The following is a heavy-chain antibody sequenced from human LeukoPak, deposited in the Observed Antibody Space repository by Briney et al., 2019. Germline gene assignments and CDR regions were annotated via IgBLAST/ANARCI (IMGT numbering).Heavy chain of an antibody. CDR1: GGSLSGYY. CDR3: ARRRWSSSSVIGY. D-gene: IGHD6-6*01. Sequence: ASETLSLTCGVNGGSLSGYYWIWIRQTPTQELEWIGEINHSGSTNCNPSLKSRVTISVDTAKNQFYLSLTSLTAADTAVYYCARRRWSSSSVIGYWGRGTRVTVSP. V-gene: IGHV4-34*01. CDR2: INHSGST. J-gene: IGHJ4*02.